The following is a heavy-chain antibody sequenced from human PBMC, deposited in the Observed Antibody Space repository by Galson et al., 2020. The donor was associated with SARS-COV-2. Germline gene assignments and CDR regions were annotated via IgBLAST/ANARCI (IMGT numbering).Heavy chain of an antibody. CDR2: ILSAGNKT. CDR1: GFTSSSFW. V-gene: IGHV3-74*01. D-gene: IGHD1-26*01. CDR3: TATRAY. J-gene: IGHJ4*02. Sequence: GGSLRLSCTASGFTSSSFWMHCVRQPPGNGLVWVSRILSAGNKTSYADSVKGRFTISRDNAKNTLYLQMNRLRAEDTAVYYGTATRAYWGQGTLVTVSS.